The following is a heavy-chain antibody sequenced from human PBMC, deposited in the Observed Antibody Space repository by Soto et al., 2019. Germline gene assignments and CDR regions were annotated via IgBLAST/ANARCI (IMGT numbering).Heavy chain of an antibody. Sequence: PGGSLRLSCAASGFTFDDYAMHWVRQAPGKGLEWVSGISWNSGSIGYADSVKGRFTISRDNAKNSLYLQMNSLRAEDTALYYCAKDKGVVVAATSAFDIWGQGTMVTVSS. D-gene: IGHD2-15*01. J-gene: IGHJ3*02. CDR3: AKDKGVVVAATSAFDI. V-gene: IGHV3-9*01. CDR1: GFTFDDYA. CDR2: ISWNSGSI.